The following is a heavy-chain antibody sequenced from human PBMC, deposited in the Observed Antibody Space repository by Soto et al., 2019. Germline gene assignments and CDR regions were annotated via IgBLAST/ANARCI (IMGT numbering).Heavy chain of an antibody. D-gene: IGHD3-10*01. CDR2: ISWNSGSI. CDR3: AKDIGRNYYGSGMAFDY. V-gene: IGHV3-9*01. Sequence: DVQLVESGGGLVQPGRSLRLSCAASGFTFDDYAMHWVRQAPGKGLEWVSGISWNSGSIGYADSVKGRFTISRDNAKNSLYLQMNSLRAEDTALYYCAKDIGRNYYGSGMAFDYWGQGTLVTVSS. J-gene: IGHJ4*02. CDR1: GFTFDDYA.